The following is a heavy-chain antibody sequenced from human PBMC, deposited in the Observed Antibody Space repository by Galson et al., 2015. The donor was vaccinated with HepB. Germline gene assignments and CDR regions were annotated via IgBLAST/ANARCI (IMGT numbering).Heavy chain of an antibody. CDR2: IYWDDDK. J-gene: IGHJ5*02. CDR3: AHSGIVVVPEAGAARRSWFDP. V-gene: IGHV2-5*02. CDR1: GFSLSTSGVG. Sequence: PALVKPTQTLTLTCTFSGFSLSTSGVGVGWIRQPPGKALEWLALIYWDDDKRYSPSLKSRLTTTKDTSKNQVVLTMTNMDPVDTATYYRAHSGIVVVPEAGAARRSWFDPWGQGTLVTVSS. D-gene: IGHD2-2*01.